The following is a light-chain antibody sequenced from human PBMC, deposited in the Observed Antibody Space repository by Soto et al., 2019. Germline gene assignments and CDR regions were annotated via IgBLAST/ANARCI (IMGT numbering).Light chain of an antibody. CDR2: SDD. CDR1: TSNIGSNT. CDR3: AAWDDSLNGPL. Sequence: QSALTQPPSASGTPGQRVTISCSGSTSNIGSNTLNWYQHLPGAAPKLLIYSDDQRPSGVPDRFSGSKSGTSASLAISGLQAEDEADYYCAAWDDSLNGPLFGAGTKLTVL. V-gene: IGLV1-44*01. J-gene: IGLJ2*01.